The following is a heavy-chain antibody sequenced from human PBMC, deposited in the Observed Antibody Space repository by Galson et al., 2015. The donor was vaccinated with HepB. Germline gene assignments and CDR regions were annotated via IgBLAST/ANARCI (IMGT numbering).Heavy chain of an antibody. CDR3: TREWTTVTGQGYFDL. CDR1: ADTFTSHY. Sequence: SVKVSCKASADTFTSHYIHWVRQAPGQGLEWMGVINPSGGRADYAQKLQDRVTMTRDTSTSTVYMELSSLRSEDTAIYYCTREWTTVTGQGYFDLWGRGTLVTVSS. D-gene: IGHD4-17*01. V-gene: IGHV1-46*03. J-gene: IGHJ2*01. CDR2: INPSGGRA.